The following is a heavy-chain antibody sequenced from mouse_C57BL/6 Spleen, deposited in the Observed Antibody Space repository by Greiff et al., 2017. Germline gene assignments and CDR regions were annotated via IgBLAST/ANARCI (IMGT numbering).Heavy chain of an antibody. J-gene: IGHJ2*01. V-gene: IGHV5-17*01. CDR3: ARGYYFDY. CDR1: GFTFSDYG. CDR2: ISSGSSTI. Sequence: EVQRVESGGGLVQPGGSLKLSCAASGFTFSDYGMHWVRQAPEKGLEWVAYISSGSSTIYYADTVTGRFTISRDNAKNTMFLRRTSLGSEDTAMYYCARGYYFDYWGQGTTLTVSS.